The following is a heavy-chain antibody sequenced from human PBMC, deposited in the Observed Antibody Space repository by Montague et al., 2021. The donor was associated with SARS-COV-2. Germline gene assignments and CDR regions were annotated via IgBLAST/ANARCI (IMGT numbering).Heavy chain of an antibody. J-gene: IGHJ6*03. Sequence: SETLSLTCAVYGGSFSDYYWSWICQPPGNGLELIGVVYIHSSTNSNPYLTRRVPISVETSTNQFSLKLSSVTAADTAVYYCARGRSETMIVVVVPPYYYYMDVWGKGTTVTVSS. CDR3: ARGRSETMIVVVVPPYYYYMDV. D-gene: IGHD3-22*01. CDR1: GGSFSDYY. V-gene: IGHV4-34*01. CDR2: VYIHSST.